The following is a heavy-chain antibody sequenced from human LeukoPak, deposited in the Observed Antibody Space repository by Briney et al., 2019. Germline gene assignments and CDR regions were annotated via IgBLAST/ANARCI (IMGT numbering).Heavy chain of an antibody. V-gene: IGHV4-31*03. CDR3: ARTLQYYGSPTFDP. Sequence: SQTLSLTCTVSGGSISSGGYYWSWIRQHPGKGLEWIGYIYYSGSTYYNPSLKSRVIISVDTSKNQFSLKLSSVTAADTAVYYCARTLQYYGSPTFDPWGQGTLVTVSS. D-gene: IGHD4-11*01. CDR2: IYYSGST. J-gene: IGHJ5*02. CDR1: GGSISSGGYY.